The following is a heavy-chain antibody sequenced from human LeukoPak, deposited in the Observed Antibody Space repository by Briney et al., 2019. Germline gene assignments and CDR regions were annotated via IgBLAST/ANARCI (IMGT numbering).Heavy chain of an antibody. V-gene: IGHV4-34*01. D-gene: IGHD6-6*01. Sequence: PSETLSLTCAVYGGSFSGYYWSWLRQPPGKGLEWIGEINHSGSTNYNPSLKSRVTISVDTSKNQFSLKLSSVTAADTAVYYCARVTRDEYSSLWVVDYWGQGTLVTVSS. CDR3: ARVTRDEYSSLWVVDY. J-gene: IGHJ4*02. CDR1: GGSFSGYY. CDR2: INHSGST.